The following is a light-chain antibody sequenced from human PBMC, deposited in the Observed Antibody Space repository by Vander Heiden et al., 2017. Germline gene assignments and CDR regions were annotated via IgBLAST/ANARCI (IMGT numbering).Light chain of an antibody. J-gene: IGKJ4*01. Sequence: VFPQSPLSLPFPPADPPSFSFPSSQTLLHSNGYNYLDWYLQKPGQSPQLLIYLGSNRASGVPDRFSGSGSGTDFTLKISRVEAEDVGVYYCMQALQTPLTFGGGTKVEIK. CDR3: MQALQTPLT. CDR1: QTLLHSNGYNY. V-gene: IGKV2-28*01. CDR2: LGS.